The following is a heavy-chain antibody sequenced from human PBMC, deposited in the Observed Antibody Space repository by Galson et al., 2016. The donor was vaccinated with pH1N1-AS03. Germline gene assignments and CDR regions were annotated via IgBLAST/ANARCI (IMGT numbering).Heavy chain of an antibody. CDR2: INPDASST. Sequence: SLRLSCAASGFTFRNFFMHWVRQVPGKGLEWVSRINPDASSTNYAESVKGRFTISRDNAKNTVYLQINSLRAEDTAVYYCVRDRELVRWGQGTLVTVSS. CDR1: GFTFRNFF. CDR3: VRDRELVR. D-gene: IGHD1-26*01. V-gene: IGHV3-74*01. J-gene: IGHJ5*02.